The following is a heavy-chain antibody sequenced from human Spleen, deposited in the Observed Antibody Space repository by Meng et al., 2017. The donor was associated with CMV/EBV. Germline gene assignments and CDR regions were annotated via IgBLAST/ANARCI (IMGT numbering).Heavy chain of an antibody. Sequence: QLALPEPGPGLVKPSETLSLTCTVSGASIRSSSYYWAWIRQPPGEGLEWIGSVVYSGTTYYTSSLKSRVSISVDTSKNQFSLKLSSVTAADTAVYYCARHHHSPTFDYWGQGTLVTVSS. J-gene: IGHJ4*02. V-gene: IGHV4-39*01. D-gene: IGHD1-14*01. CDR1: GASIRSSSYY. CDR2: VVYSGTT. CDR3: ARHHHSPTFDY.